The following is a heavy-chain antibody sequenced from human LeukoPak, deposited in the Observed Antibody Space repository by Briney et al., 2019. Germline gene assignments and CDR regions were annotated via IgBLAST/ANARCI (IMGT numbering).Heavy chain of an antibody. Sequence: GGSLRLSCEASGFTLSSHWMHWVRQAPGKGLVWVSRINSEGSITTYADSAQGRFTISRDNAKNTLYLQMNSLRVEDTAVYYCARDFNWSPPDSWGQGTLVTVSS. J-gene: IGHJ4*02. CDR3: ARDFNWSPPDS. CDR1: GFTLSSHW. D-gene: IGHD1-1*01. V-gene: IGHV3-74*01. CDR2: INSEGSIT.